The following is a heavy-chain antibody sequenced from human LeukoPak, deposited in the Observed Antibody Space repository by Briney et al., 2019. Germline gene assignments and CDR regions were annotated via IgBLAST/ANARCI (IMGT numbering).Heavy chain of an antibody. CDR2: INHSGST. CDR3: ARVVGATTQNFDY. J-gene: IGHJ4*02. Sequence: SETLSLTCAVYGGSFSGYYWSWIRQPPGKGREWSGEINHSGSTNYNPSLKSRVTISVDTSKNQFSLKLSSVTAADTAVYYCARVVGATTQNFDYWGQGTLVTVSS. D-gene: IGHD1-26*01. CDR1: GGSFSGYY. V-gene: IGHV4-34*01.